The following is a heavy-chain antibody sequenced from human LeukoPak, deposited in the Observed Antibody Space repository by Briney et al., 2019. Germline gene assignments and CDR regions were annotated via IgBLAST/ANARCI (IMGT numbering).Heavy chain of an antibody. D-gene: IGHD3-22*01. V-gene: IGHV3-33*01. CDR3: ARDYYDSSGQLHAGAHAFDI. J-gene: IGHJ3*02. CDR1: GFTFRTFG. Sequence: GRSLRLSCAASGFTFRTFGMHWVRQAPGKGLEWVAIIWYDGINKYCADSVKGRFTISRDNSKNTLYLQMNSLRAEDTAVYYCARDYYDSSGQLHAGAHAFDIWGQGTMVTVSS. CDR2: IWYDGINK.